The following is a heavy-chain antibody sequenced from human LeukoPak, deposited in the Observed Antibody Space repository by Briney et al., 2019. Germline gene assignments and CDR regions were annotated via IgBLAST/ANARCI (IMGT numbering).Heavy chain of an antibody. J-gene: IGHJ4*02. CDR2: IYYSGST. V-gene: IGHV4-39*01. CDR1: GGSISSSSYY. CDR3: ARGAVPAAIVLYFDY. D-gene: IGHD2-2*01. Sequence: SSETLSLTCTVSGGSISSSSYYWGWIRQPPGKGLEWIGSIYYSGSTYYNPSLKSRVTISVDTSRNQFSPKLSSVTAADTAVYYCARGAVPAAIVLYFDYWGQGTLVTVSS.